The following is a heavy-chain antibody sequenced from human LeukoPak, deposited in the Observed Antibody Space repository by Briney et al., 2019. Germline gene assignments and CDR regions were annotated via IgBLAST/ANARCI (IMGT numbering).Heavy chain of an antibody. CDR1: GFTFRSYG. CDR3: AKDNKRYSCDY. D-gene: IGHD5-18*01. Sequence: PGRSLRLSCAASGFTFRSYGMHWVRQAPGKGLEWVAVISDDGSNKYYADFVKGRFTISRDSSKNTLSLQMNSLRVEDTAVYYCAKDNKRYSCDYWGQGTLVTVS. CDR2: ISDDGSNK. J-gene: IGHJ4*02. V-gene: IGHV3-30*18.